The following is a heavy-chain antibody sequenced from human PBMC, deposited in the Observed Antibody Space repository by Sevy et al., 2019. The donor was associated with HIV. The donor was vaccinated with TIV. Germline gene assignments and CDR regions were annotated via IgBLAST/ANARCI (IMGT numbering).Heavy chain of an antibody. CDR3: ARPSDTSALFKCAFDI. J-gene: IGHJ3*02. V-gene: IGHV1-69*13. CDR2: IIPIFGTT. CDR1: GCTFSSSA. Sequence: ASVKVSCKASGCTFSSSAITCVRQAPGQGLEWMGGIIPIFGTTNYAQNFQGRVTITADESTSTAYMELSSLRYEDTAVYYCARPSDTSALFKCAFDIWGPGTMVTVSS. D-gene: IGHD3-22*01.